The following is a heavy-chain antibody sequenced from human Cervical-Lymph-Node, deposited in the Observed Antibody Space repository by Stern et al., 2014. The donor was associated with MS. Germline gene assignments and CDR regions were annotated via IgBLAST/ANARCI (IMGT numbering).Heavy chain of an antibody. D-gene: IGHD3-16*01. CDR1: GYSFSTYW. V-gene: IGHV5-51*01. J-gene: IGHJ4*01. CDR3: ARLGGAQRADFDY. Sequence: VQLVQSGAEVKKPGASLKISCQGSGYSFSTYWIRWVRQIPGKGLEWMGLINPDDCDTRYGPSFQGQVTMTDDKSLSTAYLQLRGLRVSDTATYYCARLGGAQRADFDYWGQGTLVTVSS. CDR2: INPDDCDT.